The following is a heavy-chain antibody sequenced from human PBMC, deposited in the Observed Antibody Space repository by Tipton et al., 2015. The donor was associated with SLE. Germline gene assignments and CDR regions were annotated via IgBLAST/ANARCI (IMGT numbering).Heavy chain of an antibody. CDR2: IYHSGST. CDR3: ASCIAVADAFDI. Sequence: TLSLTCAVSGYSISSGYYWGWIRQPPGKGLEWIGSIYHSGSTYYNPSLKSRVTISVDTSKNQFSLKLSSVTAADTAVYYCASCIAVADAFDIWGQGTMVTVSS. CDR1: GYSISSGYY. D-gene: IGHD6-19*01. V-gene: IGHV4-38-2*01. J-gene: IGHJ3*02.